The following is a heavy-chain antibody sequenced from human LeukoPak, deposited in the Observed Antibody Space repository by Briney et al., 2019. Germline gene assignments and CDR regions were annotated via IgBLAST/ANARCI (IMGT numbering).Heavy chain of an antibody. CDR1: GFTFDDYA. D-gene: IGHD3-22*01. Sequence: PGGSLRLSCAASGFTFDDYAMHWVRQAPGKGLEWVSGISWNSGSIGYADSVKGRFTISRDNAKNSLYLQMNSLRAEDMALYYCAKELYQDYYDSSGYLHYGAFDIWGQGTMVTVSS. CDR2: ISWNSGSI. V-gene: IGHV3-9*03. J-gene: IGHJ3*02. CDR3: AKELYQDYYDSSGYLHYGAFDI.